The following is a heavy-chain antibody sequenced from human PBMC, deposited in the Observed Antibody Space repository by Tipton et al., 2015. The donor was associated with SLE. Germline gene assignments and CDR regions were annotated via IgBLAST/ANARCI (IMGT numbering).Heavy chain of an antibody. J-gene: IGHJ2*01. CDR3: AREHLVEWAGKSWYFDL. Sequence: QLVQSGAEVKKPGSSVKVSCKASGGTFSSDAISWVRQAPGQGLEWMGRIIPIFDSKTYAQKVQDRVTISADKSTSTAYLELSNLRSEDTAVYYCAREHLVEWAGKSWYFDLWGRGTLVTVSS. CDR2: IIPIFDSK. V-gene: IGHV1-69*06. CDR1: GGTFSSDA. D-gene: IGHD3-3*01.